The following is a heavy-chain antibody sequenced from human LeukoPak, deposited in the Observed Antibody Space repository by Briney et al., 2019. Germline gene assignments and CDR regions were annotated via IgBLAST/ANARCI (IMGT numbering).Heavy chain of an antibody. CDR3: ARGAIDYYDSSGWPSNWFDP. V-gene: IGHV3-21*04. CDR1: GFTFSSYS. Sequence: KPGGSLRLSCAASGFTFSSYSMNWVRQTPGKGLEWVSSINSGSRYVYYADSVKGRFTISRDNSKNTLYLQMNSLRDEDTAAYYCARGAIDYYDSSGWPSNWFDPWGQGTLVTVSS. J-gene: IGHJ5*02. D-gene: IGHD3-22*01. CDR2: INSGSRYV.